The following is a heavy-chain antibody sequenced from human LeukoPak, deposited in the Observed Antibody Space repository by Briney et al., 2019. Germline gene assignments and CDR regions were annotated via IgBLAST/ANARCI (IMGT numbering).Heavy chain of an antibody. J-gene: IGHJ4*02. V-gene: IGHV3-23*01. CDR1: GFTFSSYA. CDR2: ISGSGGST. Sequence: PGGSLRLSCAASGFTFSSYAMSWVRQAPGKGLEWVSDISGSGGSTYYADSVKSRFTISRDNSKNTLYLQMNSLRAEDTAVYYCAKDPGYCSGGSCYTPFDYWGQGTLVTVSS. D-gene: IGHD2-15*01. CDR3: AKDPGYCSGGSCYTPFDY.